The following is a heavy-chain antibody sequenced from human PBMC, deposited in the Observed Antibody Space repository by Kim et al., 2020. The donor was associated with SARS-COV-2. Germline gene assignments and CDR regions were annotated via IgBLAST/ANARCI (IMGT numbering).Heavy chain of an antibody. CDR1: GFTFSSYS. V-gene: IGHV3-21*04. CDR3: ARGPVGGGSHDTLEH. Sequence: GGSLRLSCAASGFTFSSYSMTWVRQAPGKGPEWVSSISAGSSNIYYADSLKGRITISRDNAKNSLYLQMNSLRAEDTAVYYCARGPVGGGSHDTLEHWGQGTPVTVSS. J-gene: IGHJ1*01. CDR2: ISAGSSNI. D-gene: IGHD2-15*01.